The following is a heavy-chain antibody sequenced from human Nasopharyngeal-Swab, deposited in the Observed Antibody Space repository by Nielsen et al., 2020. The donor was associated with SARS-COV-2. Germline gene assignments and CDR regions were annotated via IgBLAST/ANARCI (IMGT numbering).Heavy chain of an antibody. CDR2: ISYDGSNK. Sequence: GESLKIPCAASGFTFSSYGMHWVRQAPGKGLEWVAVISYDGSNKYYADSVKGRFTISRDNSKNTLYLQMNSLRAEDTAVYYCAKDGGAAAGTRWFDPWGQGTLVTVSS. J-gene: IGHJ5*02. D-gene: IGHD6-13*01. V-gene: IGHV3-30*18. CDR3: AKDGGAAAGTRWFDP. CDR1: GFTFSSYG.